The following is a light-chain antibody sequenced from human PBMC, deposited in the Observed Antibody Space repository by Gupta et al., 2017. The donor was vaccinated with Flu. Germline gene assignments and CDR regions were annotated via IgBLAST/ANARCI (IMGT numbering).Light chain of an antibody. J-gene: IGLJ3*02. V-gene: IGLV3-21*02. CDR3: QVWDTTSDHRV. CDR1: NIESKS. Sequence: SYVLTQPPSVYVAHGPTATITCGGDNIESKSVHWYRQKPGQSPVLLVYDDSDRPSGIPERFSGSNSGNTATLTISRVEAGDEADYYCQVWDTTSDHRVFGGGTKLTVL. CDR2: DDS.